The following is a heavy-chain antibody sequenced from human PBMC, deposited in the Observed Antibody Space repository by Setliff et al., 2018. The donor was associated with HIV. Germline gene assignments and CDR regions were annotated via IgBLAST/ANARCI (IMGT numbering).Heavy chain of an antibody. V-gene: IGHV4-59*11. D-gene: IGHD5-18*01. Sequence: SETLSLTCTVSGGSIRSHYWSWIREPPGKGLEWTGYIYYSGSTNYNPSLKSRVIISVDTSKNQFSLRLSSVTAADTAVYYCARVPRQLLKGAAAYFDYWGQGILVTVSS. CDR2: IYYSGST. CDR3: ARVPRQLLKGAAAYFDY. CDR1: GGSIRSHY. J-gene: IGHJ4*02.